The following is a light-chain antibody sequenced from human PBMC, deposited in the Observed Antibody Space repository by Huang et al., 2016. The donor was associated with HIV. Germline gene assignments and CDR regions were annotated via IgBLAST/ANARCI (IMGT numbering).Light chain of an antibody. CDR3: QQYYSTPLT. CDR2: GAS. Sequence: DIVMTQSPDSLAVSLGARATINCKSSQSLLHSSNSRNYLAWYQQKVGQPPKLLMYGASTRQAGVPDRFSGSGSGTDFTLSISGLQAEDVATYYCQQYYSTPLTFGGGTKVEIK. CDR1: QSLLHSSNSRNY. V-gene: IGKV4-1*01. J-gene: IGKJ4*01.